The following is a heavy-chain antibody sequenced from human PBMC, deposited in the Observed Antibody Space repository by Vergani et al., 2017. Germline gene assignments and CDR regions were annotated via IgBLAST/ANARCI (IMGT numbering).Heavy chain of an antibody. D-gene: IGHD4-17*01. V-gene: IGHV3-21*01. J-gene: IGHJ6*02. CDR2: ISSSSSYI. Sequence: EVQLVESGGGLVKPGGSLRLSCAASGFTFSSYSMNWVRQAPGKGLEWVSSISSSSSYIYYADSVKGRFTISRDNAMNSLYLQMNSLRAEDTAVYYCARDNYGYYGMDVWGQGTTVTVSS. CDR3: ARDNYGYYGMDV. CDR1: GFTFSSYS.